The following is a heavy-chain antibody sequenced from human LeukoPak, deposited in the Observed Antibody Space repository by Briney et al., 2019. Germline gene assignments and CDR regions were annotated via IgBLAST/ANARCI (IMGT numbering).Heavy chain of an antibody. D-gene: IGHD3-10*01. CDR1: GGSISSYY. CDR2: IYYSGST. CDR3: ASSYGSGQNWFDP. Sequence: SETLSLTCTVSGGSISSYYWSWIRQPPGKGLEWIGYIYYSGSTNYNPSLKSRVTISVDTSKNQFSLKLSSVTAADTAVYYCASSYGSGQNWFDPWGQGTLVTVSS. V-gene: IGHV4-59*01. J-gene: IGHJ5*02.